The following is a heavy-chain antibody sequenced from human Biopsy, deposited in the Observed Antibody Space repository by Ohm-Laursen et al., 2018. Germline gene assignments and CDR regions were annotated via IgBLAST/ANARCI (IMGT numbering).Heavy chain of an antibody. Sequence: SVKVPCKAPGGTFSNYGVNWVRQAPGQGLEWLGGNIPILGTGNYAQKFQDRVTVAAGTSTSTATMELRSLRSDDTAVYYCATKLTGYFHHWGQGTLVIVSS. CDR2: NIPILGTG. V-gene: IGHV1-69*06. D-gene: IGHD3-9*01. CDR3: ATKLTGYFHH. J-gene: IGHJ1*01. CDR1: GGTFSNYG.